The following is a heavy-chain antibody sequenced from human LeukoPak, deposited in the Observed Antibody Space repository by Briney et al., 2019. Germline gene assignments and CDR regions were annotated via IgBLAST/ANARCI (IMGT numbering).Heavy chain of an antibody. CDR1: GYTFTSYY. Sequence: ASVKVSCKASGYTFTSYYMHWVRQAPGQGLEWMGIINPSGGSTSYAQKFQGRVTMTRDTSTSTAYMELRSLRSDDTAVYYCARLNGGYRYFDYWGQGTLVTVSS. V-gene: IGHV1-46*01. D-gene: IGHD5-12*01. CDR3: ARLNGGYRYFDY. CDR2: INPSGGST. J-gene: IGHJ4*02.